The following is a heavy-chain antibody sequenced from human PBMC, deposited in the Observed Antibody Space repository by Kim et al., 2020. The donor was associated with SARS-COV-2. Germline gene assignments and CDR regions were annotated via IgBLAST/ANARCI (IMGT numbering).Heavy chain of an antibody. CDR3: ASLGGTIFGVVPDY. Sequence: GGSLRLSCAASGFTFSSYEMNWVRQAPGKGLEWVSYISSSGSTIYYADSVKGRFTISRDNAKNSLYLQMNSLRAEDTAVYYCASLGGTIFGVVPDYWGQGTLVTVSS. J-gene: IGHJ4*02. CDR1: GFTFSSYE. V-gene: IGHV3-48*03. CDR2: ISSSGSTI. D-gene: IGHD3-3*01.